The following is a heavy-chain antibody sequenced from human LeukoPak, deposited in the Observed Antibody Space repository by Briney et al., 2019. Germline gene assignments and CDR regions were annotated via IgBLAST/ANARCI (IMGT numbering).Heavy chain of an antibody. J-gene: IGHJ5*02. D-gene: IGHD6-19*01. CDR2: IYYSGST. V-gene: IGHV4-59*01. CDR3: ARNGYSSGWYPCWFDP. CDR1: GGSISSYY. Sequence: SETLSLTCTVSGGSISSYYWSWIRQPPGKGLEWIGYIYYSGSTNYNPFLKSRVTISVDTSKNQFSLKLSSVTAADTAVYYCARNGYSSGWYPCWFDPWGQGTLVTVSS.